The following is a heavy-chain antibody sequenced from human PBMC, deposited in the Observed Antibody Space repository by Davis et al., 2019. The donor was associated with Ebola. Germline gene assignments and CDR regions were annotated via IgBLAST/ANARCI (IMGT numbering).Heavy chain of an antibody. CDR1: GYTLNELS. V-gene: IGHV1-24*01. D-gene: IGHD3-16*01. J-gene: IGHJ4*02. Sequence: ASVKVSCKVSGYTLNELSVHWVRQAPGKGLEWMGCFDPKYGEPIYAEKFQGRLALTEDTSTDTAYMELSSLRSEDTAVYYCSVGGQDGGFDYWGQGTLVPVSS. CDR2: FDPKYGEP. CDR3: SVGGQDGGFDY.